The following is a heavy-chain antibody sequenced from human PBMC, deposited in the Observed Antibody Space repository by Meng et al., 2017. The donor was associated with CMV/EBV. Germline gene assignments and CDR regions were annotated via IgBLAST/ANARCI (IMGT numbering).Heavy chain of an antibody. D-gene: IGHD4-17*01. CDR2: ISGSGSTI. Sequence: GESLKISCAASGFTFSSYAMSWVRQAPGKGLEWVSAISGSGSTIYYADSVKGRFTISRDNAKNSLYLQMNSLRAEDTAVYYCARDSNMDYGDYFNWFDPWGQGTLVTVSS. CDR1: GFTFSSYA. CDR3: ARDSNMDYGDYFNWFDP. J-gene: IGHJ5*02. V-gene: IGHV3-23*01.